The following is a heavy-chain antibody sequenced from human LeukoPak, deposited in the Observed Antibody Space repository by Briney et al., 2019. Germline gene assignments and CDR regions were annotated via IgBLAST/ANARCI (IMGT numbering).Heavy chain of an antibody. J-gene: IGHJ4*02. Sequence: GGSLTLSCAASGLTVSSKYMSWVRQAPGKGLEWVSVIYSGGSTYYADSVKGRFTISRDNSKNTVYLQMNSLRAEDTAVYYCARESSGWLQLFDYWGQGTLVTVSS. CDR2: IYSGGST. D-gene: IGHD5-24*01. CDR3: ARESSGWLQLFDY. V-gene: IGHV3-66*01. CDR1: GLTVSSKY.